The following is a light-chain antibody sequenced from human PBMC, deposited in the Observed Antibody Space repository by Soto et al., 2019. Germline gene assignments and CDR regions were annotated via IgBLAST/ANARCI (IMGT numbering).Light chain of an antibody. CDR3: QQYSDWPL. CDR2: DTS. V-gene: IGKV3-15*01. CDR1: QSVRNN. Sequence: EIVMTQSPATLSVSPGERATLSCRASQSVRNNLAWYQQKPGQAPRRLIYDTSTRATGIPVRFSGSGSVQEFTLTISSLQSEDFAVYYCQQYSDWPLFGHGTKVDIK. J-gene: IGKJ3*01.